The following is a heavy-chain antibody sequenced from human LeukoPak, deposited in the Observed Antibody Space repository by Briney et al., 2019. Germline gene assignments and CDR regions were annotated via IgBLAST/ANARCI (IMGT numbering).Heavy chain of an antibody. Sequence: GGSLRLSCAASGFTFSSYGMHWVRQAPGKGLEWVAFIRYDGSNKYYADSVKGRFTISRDNSKNTLYLHVNSLRPEDTAVYYCVTEVSGSFPTWGQGTLVTVSS. CDR1: GFTFSSYG. J-gene: IGHJ4*02. CDR3: VTEVSGSFPT. CDR2: IRYDGSNK. V-gene: IGHV3-30*02. D-gene: IGHD1-26*01.